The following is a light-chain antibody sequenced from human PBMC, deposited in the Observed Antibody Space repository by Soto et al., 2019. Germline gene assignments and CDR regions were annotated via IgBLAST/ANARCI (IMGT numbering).Light chain of an antibody. CDR1: SSDVGRYNY. CDR3: SSYTTSNPLI. J-gene: IGLJ2*01. CDR2: EVS. Sequence: QSVLTQPASLSGSPGQSITLSCTGTSSDVGRYNYVSWYQQHPGKSPKLMIYEVSNRPSRVSNRFSGSKFGNTASLTISGLQAEDEADYYCSSYTTSNPLIFGGGTKLTVL. V-gene: IGLV2-14*01.